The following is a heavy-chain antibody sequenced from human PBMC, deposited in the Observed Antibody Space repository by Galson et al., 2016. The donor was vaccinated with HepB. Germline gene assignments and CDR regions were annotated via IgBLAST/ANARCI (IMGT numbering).Heavy chain of an antibody. CDR2: IYSGGTT. V-gene: IGHV3-53*01. CDR1: GFTVSSNY. CDR3: ARAPFYDDSSTTDS. D-gene: IGHD3-22*01. J-gene: IGHJ4*02. Sequence: SLRLSCAASGFTVSSNYMSWVRQAPGKGLEWVSVIYSGGTTYYADSVRGRFTISRDNSKNTVYLQMNSLRAEDTAVYYCARAPFYDDSSTTDSWGQGTLVTVSS.